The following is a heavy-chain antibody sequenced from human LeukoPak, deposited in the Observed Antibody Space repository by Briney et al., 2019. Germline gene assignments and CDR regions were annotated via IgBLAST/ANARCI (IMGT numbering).Heavy chain of an antibody. CDR3: VKALRLVTTHYDY. D-gene: IGHD4-17*01. CDR2: ITSNGGST. Sequence: GSLRLSCSASGFTFSSSGMHWVRQAPGKGLEYVSAITSNGGSTYYADSVKGRFTISRDNSKNTLYLQMSSLRPDDTALYYCVKALRLVTTHYDYWGQGTLVTVSS. J-gene: IGHJ4*02. CDR1: GFTFSSSG. V-gene: IGHV3-64D*09.